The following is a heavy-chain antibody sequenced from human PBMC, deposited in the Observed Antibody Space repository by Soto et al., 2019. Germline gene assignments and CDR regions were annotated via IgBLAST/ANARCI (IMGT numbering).Heavy chain of an antibody. V-gene: IGHV1-18*01. J-gene: IGHJ4*02. CDR1: GYTFSDYG. CDR2: ISAKNGNT. D-gene: IGHD3-22*01. CDR3: ARGPPDRPTHY. Sequence: ASVKVSCKTSGYTFSDYGISWVRQAPGQGLEWMGWISAKNGNTNFAQKFRGRVTMITDTSTNTVYMELRNLRLDDTAVYYCARGPPDRPTHYWGPGTLVTVST.